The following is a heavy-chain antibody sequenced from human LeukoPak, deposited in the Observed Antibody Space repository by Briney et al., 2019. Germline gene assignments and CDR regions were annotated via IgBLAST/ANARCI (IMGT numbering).Heavy chain of an antibody. J-gene: IGHJ4*02. CDR1: GYTFTSYD. CDR2: MNPNSGNT. V-gene: IGHV1-8*01. Sequence: ASVKVSCKASGYTFTSYDINWVRQATGQGPEWMGWMNPNSGNTGYAQKFQGRVTITRNTSISTAYMELSRLRSDDTAVYHCARGGVVRDFDYWGQGTLVTVSS. CDR3: ARGGVVRDFDY. D-gene: IGHD2-21*01.